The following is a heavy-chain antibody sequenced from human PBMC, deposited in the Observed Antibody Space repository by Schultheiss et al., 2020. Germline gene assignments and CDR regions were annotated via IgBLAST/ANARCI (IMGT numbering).Heavy chain of an antibody. CDR3: ARNFDV. CDR1: GGSVSSGSYY. J-gene: IGHJ2*01. V-gene: IGHV4-61*01. CDR2: SSHSGST. Sequence: SETLSLTCTVSGGSVSSGSYYWSWIRQPPGKGLEWIGESSHSGSTKYGPSLASRVIISIDRSKNQFSLNLHSVTAADTAMYYCARNFDVWGRGTLVTVSS.